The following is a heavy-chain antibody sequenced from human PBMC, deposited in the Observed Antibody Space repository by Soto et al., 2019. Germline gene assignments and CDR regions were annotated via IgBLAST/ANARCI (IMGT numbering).Heavy chain of an antibody. Sequence: PSETLSLTCTVSGGSVTSYYWTWIRQPPGKGLEWIGYIYYDGGTNYNPSLKSRVTISADTSKNQFSLKLSSVTAADTAVYYCASLILRSYAADNWFDPWGQGTLVTVSS. CDR1: GGSVTSYY. D-gene: IGHD1-26*01. V-gene: IGHV4-59*02. J-gene: IGHJ5*02. CDR3: ASLILRSYAADNWFDP. CDR2: IYYDGGT.